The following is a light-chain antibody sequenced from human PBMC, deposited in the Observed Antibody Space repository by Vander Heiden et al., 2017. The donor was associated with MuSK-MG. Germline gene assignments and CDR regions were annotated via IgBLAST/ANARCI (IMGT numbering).Light chain of an antibody. J-gene: IGKJ4*01. CDR1: QSINRY. CDR2: AAS. CDR3: QQSYSTTLTFGGDSTTLT. V-gene: IGKV1-39*01. Sequence: DIQMTQSPSSLSASVGDRVTITCRASQSINRYLNWYQQKPGKAPKLLIYAASSLQNGVPSRFSGSGSGTDFTLTISSLQLEDFATYYCQQSYSTTLTFGGDSTTLTFGGGTKVEIK.